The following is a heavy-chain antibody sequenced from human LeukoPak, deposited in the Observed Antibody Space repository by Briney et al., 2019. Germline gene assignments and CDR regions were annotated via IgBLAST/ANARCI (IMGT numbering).Heavy chain of an antibody. CDR3: ARSYDSSGYYGPWGAFHI. D-gene: IGHD3-22*01. Sequence: SETLSLTCNVSGGSISSYYWSWIRQPAGKGLEWIGRIYTSGSTNYNPSLKSRVTMSVDTSKNQFSLKLSSVTAADTAVYYCARSYDSSGYYGPWGAFHIWGQGTMVTVS. V-gene: IGHV4-4*07. J-gene: IGHJ3*02. CDR2: IYTSGST. CDR1: GGSISSYY.